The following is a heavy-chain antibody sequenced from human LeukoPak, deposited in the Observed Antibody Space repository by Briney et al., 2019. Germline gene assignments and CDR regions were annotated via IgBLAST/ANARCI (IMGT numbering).Heavy chain of an antibody. V-gene: IGHV3-53*01. J-gene: IGHJ6*03. CDR3: ARVLRYCSGGNCYSGGLGYMDV. CDR2: IYSGGGT. D-gene: IGHD2-15*01. CDR1: GFSVGSNY. Sequence: GGSLRLSCAASGFSVGSNYMSWVRQAPGRGLEWISLIYSGGGTKYADSVKGRFTISRDNAKNSLFLQMNSLRAEDTAVYYCARVLRYCSGGNCYSGGLGYMDVWGKGTTVTISS.